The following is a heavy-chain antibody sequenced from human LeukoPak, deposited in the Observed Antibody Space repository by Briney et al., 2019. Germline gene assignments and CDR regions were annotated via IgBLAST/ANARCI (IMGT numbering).Heavy chain of an antibody. V-gene: IGHV3-21*01. CDR1: GFTFSSYA. CDR3: AKERDTAMVTIDY. J-gene: IGHJ4*02. Sequence: GGSLRLSCAASGFTFSSYAMTWVRQAPGKGPEWVSGISGSGTNIQYADSVKGRFSISRDNAKTSLYLQMNSLRAEDTAVYYCAKERDTAMVTIDYWGQGTLVTVSS. CDR2: ISGSGTNI. D-gene: IGHD5-18*01.